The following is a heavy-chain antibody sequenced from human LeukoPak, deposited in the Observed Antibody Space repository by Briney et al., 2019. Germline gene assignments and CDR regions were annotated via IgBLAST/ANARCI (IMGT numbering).Heavy chain of an antibody. J-gene: IGHJ5*02. Sequence: ASVKVSCKASGYTFTTFGITWVRQAPGQGLEWMGWISAYTGNTNYAPKFQGRVTMTTDTSTSTAHMELRSLTSDDTAVYYCARDRSLRELWLRNWFDPWGQGTLVTVSS. CDR2: ISAYTGNT. CDR1: GYTFTTFG. D-gene: IGHD5-18*01. CDR3: ARDRSLRELWLRNWFDP. V-gene: IGHV1-18*01.